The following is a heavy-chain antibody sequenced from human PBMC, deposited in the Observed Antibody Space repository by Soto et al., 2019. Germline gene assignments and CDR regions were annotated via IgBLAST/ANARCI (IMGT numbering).Heavy chain of an antibody. CDR2: ISSSSSYI. CDR3: ASSIAVYGMDV. D-gene: IGHD6-19*01. J-gene: IGHJ6*02. Sequence: GGSLRLSRAASGFTFSSYSMNWVRQAPGKGLEWVSSISSSSSYIYYADSVKGRFTISRDNAKNSLYLQMNSLRAEDTAVYYCASSIAVYGMDVWGQGTTVTVSS. V-gene: IGHV3-21*01. CDR1: GFTFSSYS.